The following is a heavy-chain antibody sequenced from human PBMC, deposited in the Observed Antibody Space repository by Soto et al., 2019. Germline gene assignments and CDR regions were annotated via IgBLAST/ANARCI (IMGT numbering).Heavy chain of an antibody. CDR3: ALYVWCITIFGGMDV. CDR2: ISGSGGST. D-gene: IGHD3-9*01. J-gene: IGHJ6*02. CDR1: GFTFSSYA. Sequence: GGSLRLSCAASGFTFSSYAMNWVRQAPGKGLEWVSVISGSGGSTYYADSVKGRFTISRDNSKNTLYLQMNSLRAEDTAVYYCALYVWCITIFGGMDVWGQGTTVPVSS. V-gene: IGHV3-23*01.